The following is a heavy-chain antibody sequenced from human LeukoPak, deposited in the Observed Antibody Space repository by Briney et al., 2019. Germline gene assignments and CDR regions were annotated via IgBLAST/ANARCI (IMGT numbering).Heavy chain of an antibody. CDR3: ARHNAIFGVVTPRYFDY. CDR2: IYTSGST. J-gene: IGHJ4*02. CDR1: GYSISSGYY. V-gene: IGHV4-38-2*02. D-gene: IGHD3-3*01. Sequence: PSETLSLTCTVSGYSISSGYYWGWIRQPPGKGLEWIGYIYTSGSTNYNPSLKSRVTISVDTSKNQFSLKLSSVTAADTAVYYCARHNAIFGVVTPRYFDYWGQGTLVTVSP.